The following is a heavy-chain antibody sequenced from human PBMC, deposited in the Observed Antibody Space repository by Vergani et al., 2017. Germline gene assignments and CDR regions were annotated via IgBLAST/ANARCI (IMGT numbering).Heavy chain of an antibody. D-gene: IGHD5-18*01. CDR2: ISYDGSNK. V-gene: IGHV3-30*18. CDR3: AKSPDSYGYMHFDC. J-gene: IGHJ4*02. CDR1: GFTFSSYG. Sequence: QVQLVESGGGVVQPGRSLRLSCAASGFTFSSYGMHWVRQAPGKGLEWVAVISYDGSNKYYADSVKGRFTISRDNSKNTLYLQMNSLRAEDTAVYYCAKSPDSYGYMHFDCWGEATLVTVSS.